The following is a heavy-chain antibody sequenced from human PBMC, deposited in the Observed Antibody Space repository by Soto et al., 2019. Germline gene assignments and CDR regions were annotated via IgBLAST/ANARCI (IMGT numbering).Heavy chain of an antibody. D-gene: IGHD2-2*03. CDR1: GFTFSSYA. J-gene: IGHJ4*02. CDR3: ARDGYCSSTSCYRGFDY. Sequence: QVQLVESGGGVVQPGRSLRLSCAASGFTFSSYAMHWVRQAPGKGLEWVAVISYDGSNKYYADSVKGRFTISRDNSKNTLYLQMNSLRAEDTAVYYCARDGYCSSTSCYRGFDYWGQGTLVTVSS. V-gene: IGHV3-30-3*01. CDR2: ISYDGSNK.